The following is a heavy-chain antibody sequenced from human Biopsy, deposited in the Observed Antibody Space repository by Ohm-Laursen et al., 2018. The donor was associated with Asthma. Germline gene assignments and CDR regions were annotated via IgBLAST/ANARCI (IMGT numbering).Heavy chain of an antibody. V-gene: IGHV4-31*03. CDR3: ARTTYGHDGFDP. J-gene: IGHJ5*02. CDR1: GGSINIGDYY. D-gene: IGHD4-17*01. Sequence: TLSLTCTVSGGSINIGDYYWSWIRQHPVKGLEWIGHIYYSGSTYQNPSLKSRVSISLDTSKNQFSLSLTSVTAADTAVYYCARTTYGHDGFDPWGQGTLVTVSS. CDR2: IYYSGST.